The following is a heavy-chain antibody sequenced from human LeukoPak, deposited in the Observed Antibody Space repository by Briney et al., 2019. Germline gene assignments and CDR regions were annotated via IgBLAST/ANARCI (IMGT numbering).Heavy chain of an antibody. Sequence: GGSLRLSCAASGFTFSSYGMHWVRQAPGKGLEWVAVISYDGSNKYYADSVKGRFTISRDNSKNTLYLQMNSLRAEDTAVYYCARDTERSAYVLLHHWFDPWGQGTLVTVSS. D-gene: IGHD3-10*01. CDR1: GFTFSSYG. CDR3: ARDTERSAYVLLHHWFDP. CDR2: ISYDGSNK. V-gene: IGHV3-30*03. J-gene: IGHJ5*02.